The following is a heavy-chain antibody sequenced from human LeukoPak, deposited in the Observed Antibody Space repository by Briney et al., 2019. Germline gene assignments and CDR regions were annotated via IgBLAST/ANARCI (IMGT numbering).Heavy chain of an antibody. CDR1: GFTFSSYS. V-gene: IGHV3-21*01. CDR3: ARGGGDYFDY. CDR2: ISSSSSYI. D-gene: IGHD4-17*01. J-gene: IGHJ4*02. Sequence: GGSLRLSCAASGFTFSSYSMNWVRQAPGKGLEWVLSISSSSSYIYYADSVKGRFTISRDNAKNSLYLQMNSLRAEDTAVYYCARGGGDYFDYWGQGTLVTVSS.